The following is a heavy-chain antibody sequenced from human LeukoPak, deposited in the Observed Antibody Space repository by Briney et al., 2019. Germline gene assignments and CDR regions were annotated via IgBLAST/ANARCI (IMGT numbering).Heavy chain of an antibody. D-gene: IGHD6-19*01. CDR1: GFTFSIYE. J-gene: IGHJ4*02. Sequence: SLRLSCAASGFTFSIYEMNWVRQAPAKGLEWVSYIRSSSSTTYYANSPNGRFTISRDNTKNTLYLQSNSLRAHYTPVYNFARDEEGSGGWYYWGQGSLVTVCS. V-gene: IGHV3-48*03. CDR3: ARDEEGSGGWYY. CDR2: IRSSSSTT.